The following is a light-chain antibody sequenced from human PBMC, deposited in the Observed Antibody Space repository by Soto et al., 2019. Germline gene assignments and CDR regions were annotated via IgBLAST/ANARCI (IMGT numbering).Light chain of an antibody. J-gene: IGLJ3*02. Sequence: QSVLTQPPSVSGAPGQRVTISCTGSSSNIGAGYDVHWYQQLPGTAPKLLIYGNSNRPSGVPDRFSGSKSGTSASLAITGPQAEDEADYDYHSYNCSLSGLVFGGGTKVTVL. V-gene: IGLV1-40*01. CDR2: GNS. CDR3: HSYNCSLSGLV. CDR1: SSNIGAGYD.